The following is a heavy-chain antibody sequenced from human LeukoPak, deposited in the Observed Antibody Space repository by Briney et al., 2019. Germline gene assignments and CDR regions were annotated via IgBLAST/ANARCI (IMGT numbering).Heavy chain of an antibody. J-gene: IGHJ3*01. CDR2: IYPDDSKT. CDR1: GYPFNIYW. D-gene: IGHD1-26*01. V-gene: IGHV5-51*01. Sequence: GESLKISCKTSGYPFNIYWIAWVRQMPGKGLEWMGIIYPDDSKTRYSPSFQGQVTMSVDKSLTTAYLQWSSREPSDTAMYYCARLCCGRSLRNDAFDVWGQGTMVTVSS. CDR3: ARLCCGRSLRNDAFDV.